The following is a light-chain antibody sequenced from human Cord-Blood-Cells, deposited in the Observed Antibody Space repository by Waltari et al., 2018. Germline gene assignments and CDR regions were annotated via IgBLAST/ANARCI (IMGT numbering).Light chain of an antibody. CDR3: SSYAGSNNFVV. J-gene: IGLJ2*01. V-gene: IGLV2-8*01. Sequence: QSALTQPPSASGSPGQSVTISCTGPSSDVGGYNHVSCYQQHPGKAPKLMIYEVSKRPSGVPDRFSGSKSGNTASLTVSGLQAEDEADYYCSSYAGSNNFVVFGGGTKLTVL. CDR1: SSDVGGYNH. CDR2: EVS.